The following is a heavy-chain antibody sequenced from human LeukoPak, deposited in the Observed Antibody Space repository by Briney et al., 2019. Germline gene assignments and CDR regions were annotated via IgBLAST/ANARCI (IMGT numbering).Heavy chain of an antibody. CDR3: ARTAKYYYGSETYYFFDY. CDR1: GGSITSYY. V-gene: IGHV4-59*01. Sequence: SETLSLTCTVSGGSITSYYWSWIRQPPGKGLEWIGYIYYSGSTTYNSSLKSRVTISVDTSKNQFSLKLSSVTPADTAVYYCARTAKYYYGSETYYFFDYWGQGTLVTVSS. D-gene: IGHD3-10*01. J-gene: IGHJ4*02. CDR2: IYYSGST.